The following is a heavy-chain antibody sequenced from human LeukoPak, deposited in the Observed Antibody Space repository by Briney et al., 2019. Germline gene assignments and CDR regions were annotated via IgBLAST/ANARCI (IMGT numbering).Heavy chain of an antibody. CDR1: GYSISSGYY. Sequence: LETLSLTCAVTGYSISSGYYWGWIRQPPGKGLEWIGNIYHNGSAYYNPSLKSRVTMSVDTSKNQFSLKLSSVTATDTAMYYCVRDIYNSDWTALDYWGQGTLVTVSS. J-gene: IGHJ4*02. CDR2: IYHNGSA. V-gene: IGHV4-38-2*02. CDR3: VRDIYNSDWTALDY. D-gene: IGHD6-19*01.